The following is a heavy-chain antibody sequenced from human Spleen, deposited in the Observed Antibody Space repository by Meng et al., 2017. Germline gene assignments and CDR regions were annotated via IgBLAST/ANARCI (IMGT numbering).Heavy chain of an antibody. D-gene: IGHD6-13*01. CDR2: INHSGST. V-gene: IGHV4-34*01. J-gene: IGHJ3*02. CDR3: ARDQPLTSIAAAPDAFDI. Sequence: SETLSLTCVVSGGSFSDYYWSWIRQPPGKGLEWIGEINHSGSTNYNPSLESRATISVDTSQNNLSLKLSSVTAADTAVYYCARDQPLTSIAAAPDAFDIWGQGTMVTVSS. CDR1: GGSFSDYY.